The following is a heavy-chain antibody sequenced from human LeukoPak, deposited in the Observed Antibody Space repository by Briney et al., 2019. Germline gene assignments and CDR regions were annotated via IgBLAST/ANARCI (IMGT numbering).Heavy chain of an antibody. D-gene: IGHD1-26*01. Sequence: SETLSLTCTVSGGSISSYYWSWIRQPPGKGLEWIGYIYTSGSTNCNPSLKSRVTISVDTSKNQFSLKLSSVTAADTAVYYCARSYSGSLDFDYWGQGTLVTVSS. CDR1: GGSISSYY. CDR2: IYTSGST. CDR3: ARSYSGSLDFDY. V-gene: IGHV4-4*09. J-gene: IGHJ4*02.